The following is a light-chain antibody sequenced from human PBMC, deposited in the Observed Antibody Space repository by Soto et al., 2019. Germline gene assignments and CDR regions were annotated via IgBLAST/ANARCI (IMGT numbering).Light chain of an antibody. V-gene: IGLV2-14*01. J-gene: IGLJ2*01. Sequence: QSALTQPASVSGSPGQSITISCIGTSSDVGGYNYVSWYQQHPGKTPKVMIYDVSNRPSGVSDRFSGSKSGNTASLTISGLQAEDEADYYCSSYTSSTTLVFGGGTKRTVL. CDR3: SSYTSSTTLV. CDR2: DVS. CDR1: SSDVGGYNY.